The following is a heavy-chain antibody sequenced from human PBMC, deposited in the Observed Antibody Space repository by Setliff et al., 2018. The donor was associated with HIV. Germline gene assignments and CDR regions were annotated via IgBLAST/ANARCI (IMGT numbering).Heavy chain of an antibody. Sequence: GSVEVSCKASGYTFTSYGISWVRQAPGQGLEWMGWISAYNGNTNYAQKLQGRVTMTTDTSTSTAYMELRSLRSDDTAVYYCARDRAPHRDYVWGPPGPDAFDIWGQGTMVTVSS. V-gene: IGHV1-18*01. CDR3: ARDRAPHRDYVWGPPGPDAFDI. CDR2: ISAYNGNT. CDR1: GYTFTSYG. D-gene: IGHD3-16*01. J-gene: IGHJ3*02.